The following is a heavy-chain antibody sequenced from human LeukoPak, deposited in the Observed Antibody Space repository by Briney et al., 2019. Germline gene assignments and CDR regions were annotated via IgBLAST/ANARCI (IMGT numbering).Heavy chain of an antibody. V-gene: IGHV3-48*01. Sequence: PGGSLRLSCAASGFTFSSYAMSWVRQAPGKGLEWVSYISSSSSTIYYADSVKGRFTISRDDAKNSLYLQMNSLRAEDTAVYYCARDADGNFDYWGQGTLVIVSS. CDR2: ISSSSSTI. CDR3: ARDADGNFDY. CDR1: GFTFSSYA. J-gene: IGHJ4*02. D-gene: IGHD5-24*01.